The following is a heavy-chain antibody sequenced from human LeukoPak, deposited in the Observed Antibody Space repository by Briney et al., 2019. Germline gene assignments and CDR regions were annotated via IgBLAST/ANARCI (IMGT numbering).Heavy chain of an antibody. J-gene: IGHJ4*02. CDR2: IRSKAYGGTT. D-gene: IGHD3-3*01. Sequence: LTGGSLRLSCTASGFTFGDYAMSWVRQAPGKGLEWVGFIRSKAYGGTTEYAASVKGRFTISRDDSKSIAYLQMNSLKTEDTAVYYCTASDFWSGYYLGGGPEDFDYWGQGTLVTVSS. CDR3: TASDFWSGYYLGGGPEDFDY. CDR1: GFTFGDYA. V-gene: IGHV3-49*04.